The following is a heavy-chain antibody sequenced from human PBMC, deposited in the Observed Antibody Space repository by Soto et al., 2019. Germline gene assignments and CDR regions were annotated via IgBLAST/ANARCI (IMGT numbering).Heavy chain of an antibody. CDR2: IYYSGST. J-gene: IGHJ4*02. Sequence: PSETLSLTCTVAGGSISSFYWSWIRQPPGKGLEWIGYIYYSGSTYYNPSLKSRVTISVDTSKNQFSLKLSSVTAADTAVYYCARHLVRGVPVDYWGQGTLVTVSS. CDR1: GGSISSFY. V-gene: IGHV4-59*04. CDR3: ARHLVRGVPVDY. D-gene: IGHD3-10*01.